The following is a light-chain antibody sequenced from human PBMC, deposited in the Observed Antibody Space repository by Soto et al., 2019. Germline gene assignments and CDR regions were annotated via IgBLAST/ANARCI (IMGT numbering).Light chain of an antibody. Sequence: EIVLTQSPGTQSLSAGERATLSCRASQSVSSIYLAWYQQKPGQAPRLLMYDTSNRATGVPARFSVSGSGTDCTLTISSLQTEDFATYYCQQSYSTPITFGQGTRLEIK. CDR3: QQSYSTPIT. V-gene: IGKV3-20*01. CDR1: QSVSSIY. J-gene: IGKJ5*01. CDR2: DTS.